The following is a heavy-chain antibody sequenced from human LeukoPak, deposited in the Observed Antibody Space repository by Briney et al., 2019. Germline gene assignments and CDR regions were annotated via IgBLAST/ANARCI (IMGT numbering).Heavy chain of an antibody. D-gene: IGHD6-25*01. V-gene: IGHV3-53*01. CDR2: IYSGGNT. Sequence: PGGSLRLSCAASGFTVSSNYMNWVRQAPGKGLEWVSVIYSGGNTYYADSVKGRFTISRDNFKNTLYLQMNSLRAEDTALYYCARDSGSGLGNFDYWGQGTLVTVSS. CDR1: GFTVSSNY. J-gene: IGHJ4*02. CDR3: ARDSGSGLGNFDY.